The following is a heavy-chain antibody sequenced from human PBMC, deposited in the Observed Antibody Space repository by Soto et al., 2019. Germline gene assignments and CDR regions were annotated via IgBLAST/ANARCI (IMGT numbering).Heavy chain of an antibody. Sequence: SETLSLTCTVSGGSISSSSYYWGWIRQPPGKGLEWIGSIYYSGSTYYNPSLKSRLTISVDTPKNQFSLKMNSVTAADTAVYYCARDRWGYCGVHCYPLDVWGQGTTVTVSS. CDR3: ARDRWGYCGVHCYPLDV. V-gene: IGHV4-39*07. D-gene: IGHD2-21*02. CDR2: IYYSGST. CDR1: GGSISSSSYY. J-gene: IGHJ6*02.